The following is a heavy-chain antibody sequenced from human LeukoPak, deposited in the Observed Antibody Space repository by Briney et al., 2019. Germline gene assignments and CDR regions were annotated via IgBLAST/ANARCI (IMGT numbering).Heavy chain of an antibody. D-gene: IGHD3-10*01. Sequence: SEALSLTCTVSGGSISSSSYYWGWIRQPPGKGLEWIGSIYYSGSTYYNPSLKSRVTISVDTSKNQFSLKLSSVTAADTAVYYCARDWLLLWFGESEGFDLWGRGTLVTVSS. J-gene: IGHJ2*01. CDR3: ARDWLLLWFGESEGFDL. CDR2: IYYSGST. CDR1: GGSISSSSYY. V-gene: IGHV4-39*07.